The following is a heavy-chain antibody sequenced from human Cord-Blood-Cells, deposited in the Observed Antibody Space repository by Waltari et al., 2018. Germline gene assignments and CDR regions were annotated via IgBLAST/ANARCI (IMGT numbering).Heavy chain of an antibody. Sequence: QVQLQQWGAGLLKPSETLSLTSAVYGGSFSGYYWSCIRQPPGKGLEWIGEINHSGSTNYNPALKSRVTISVDTSKNQFSLKLSSVTAADTAVYYCARTTSWSANWFDPWGQGTLVTVSS. CDR3: ARTTSWSANWFDP. CDR2: INHSGST. J-gene: IGHJ5*02. V-gene: IGHV4-34*01. CDR1: GGSFSGYY. D-gene: IGHD4-17*01.